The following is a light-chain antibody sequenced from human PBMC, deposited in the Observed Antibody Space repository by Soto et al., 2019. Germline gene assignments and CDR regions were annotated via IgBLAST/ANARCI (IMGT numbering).Light chain of an antibody. CDR1: QGIGNY. CDR3: QKYNSAPLT. J-gene: IGKJ4*01. CDR2: GAS. Sequence: DIPMTQSPSSLSASVGDRVTLACRASQGIGNYLAWFQQKPGKVPKLLIYGASTLQSGVPSRYSGSGSGTDFTLTISSLQPEDVATYYCQKYNSAPLTFGGGTKVEIK. V-gene: IGKV1-27*01.